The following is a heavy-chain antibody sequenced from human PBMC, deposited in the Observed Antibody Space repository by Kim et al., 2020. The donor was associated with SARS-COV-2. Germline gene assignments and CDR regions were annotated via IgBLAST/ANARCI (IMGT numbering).Heavy chain of an antibody. J-gene: IGHJ4*02. D-gene: IGHD4-17*01. V-gene: IGHV3-15*01. CDR3: TSRGGYGDYGYFDY. Sequence: AAPVKGRFTISRDDSKNTVYLQMNSLKTEHTAVYYCTSRGGYGDYGYFDYWGQGTLVTVSS.